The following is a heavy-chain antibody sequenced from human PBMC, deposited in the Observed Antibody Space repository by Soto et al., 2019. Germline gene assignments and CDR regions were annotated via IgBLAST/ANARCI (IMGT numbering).Heavy chain of an antibody. CDR2: INPDGSNE. D-gene: IGHD2-15*01. CDR3: ARETWWRLDY. CDR1: GLPFSSQF. J-gene: IGHJ4*02. V-gene: IGHV3-7*04. Sequence: EVQLVESGGGLVQPGGSLRLSCAASGLPFSSQFMSWIRQAPGRGLEWVAKINPDGSNEHYVDPVKGRFTVSRDNTKNSLFLQMNGRRVEDTAVYYCARETWWRLDYWGQGNLVTVSS.